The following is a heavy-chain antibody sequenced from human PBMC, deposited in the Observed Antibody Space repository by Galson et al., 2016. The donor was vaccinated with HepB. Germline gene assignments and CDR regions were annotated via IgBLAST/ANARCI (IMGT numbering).Heavy chain of an antibody. CDR2: IYYSGST. Sequence: ETLSLTCTVSGGSISSSSYYWGWIRQPPGKGLEWIGSIYYSGSTYYNPSLQSRVTISVDTSKNQFSLKMSSVTAADTAVYYCARRFRYTYGPPYGMDVRGQGTTVTVSS. V-gene: IGHV4-39*01. CDR3: ARRFRYTYGPPYGMDV. J-gene: IGHJ6*02. D-gene: IGHD5-18*01. CDR1: GGSISSSSYY.